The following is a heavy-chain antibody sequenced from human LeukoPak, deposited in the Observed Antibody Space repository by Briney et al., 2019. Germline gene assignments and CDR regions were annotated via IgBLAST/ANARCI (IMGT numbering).Heavy chain of an antibody. Sequence: SETLSLTCTVSGASISGSTYYWGWVRQPPGKGLEWIASIHYRGSTYYKPSLKSRVTISVDKSKNQFSLKMNSVTAADTAVYYCARAFGSTWYERYYFDYWGQGTLVTVSS. J-gene: IGHJ4*02. CDR1: GASISGSTYY. V-gene: IGHV4-39*07. D-gene: IGHD6-13*01. CDR3: ARAFGSTWYERYYFDY. CDR2: IHYRGST.